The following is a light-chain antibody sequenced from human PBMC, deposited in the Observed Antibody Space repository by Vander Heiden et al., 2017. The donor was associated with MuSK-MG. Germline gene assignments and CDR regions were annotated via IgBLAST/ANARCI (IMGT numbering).Light chain of an antibody. V-gene: IGLV2-11*01. Sequence: QSALTQPRSVSGSPGQSVTISCPGTSSDVGGYNSVSWYQQPPGTLPKLIIYDVRKRPSGVPDRFSGSRSGTTASLTISGRQAEDEDDYYCCSYAGSYPVFGGGTKLTVL. CDR3: CSYAGSYPV. CDR1: SSDVGGYNS. J-gene: IGLJ2*01. CDR2: DVR.